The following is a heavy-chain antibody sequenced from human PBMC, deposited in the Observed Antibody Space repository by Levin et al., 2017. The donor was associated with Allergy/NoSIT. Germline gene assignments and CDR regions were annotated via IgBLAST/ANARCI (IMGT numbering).Heavy chain of an antibody. V-gene: IGHV3-33*01. CDR3: ARDLAAAGLLLEYFQH. CDR2: IWYDGSNK. Sequence: GESLKISCAASGFTFSSYGMHWVRQAPGKGLEWVAVIWYDGSNKYYADSVKGRFTISRDNSKNTLYLQMNSLRAEDTAVYYCARDLAAAGLLLEYFQHWGQGTLVTVSS. J-gene: IGHJ1*01. CDR1: GFTFSSYG. D-gene: IGHD6-13*01.